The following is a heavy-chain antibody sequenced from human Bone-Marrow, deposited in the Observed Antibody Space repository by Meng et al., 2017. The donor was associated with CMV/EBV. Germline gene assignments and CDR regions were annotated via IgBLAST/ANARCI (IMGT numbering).Heavy chain of an antibody. CDR3: ARDGARYCTNGVCSLYYFDD. CDR1: GGSISSYY. V-gene: IGHV4-59*12. Sequence: GSLSLTCTVSGGSISSYYWSWIRQPPGKGLEWIGYIYYSGSTNYNPSLKSRVTISVDTSKNQFSLKLSSVTAADTAVYYCARDGARYCTNGVCSLYYFDDWGQGTLVTVSS. CDR2: IYYSGST. J-gene: IGHJ4*02. D-gene: IGHD2-8*01.